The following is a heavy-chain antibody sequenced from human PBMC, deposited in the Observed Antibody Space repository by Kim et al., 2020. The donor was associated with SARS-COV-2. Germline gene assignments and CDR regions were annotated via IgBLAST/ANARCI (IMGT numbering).Heavy chain of an antibody. CDR3: ARGPRLWGPPPDMDV. CDR2: ISYDGSNK. Sequence: GGSLRLSCAASGFTFSRYGMHWVRQAPGKGLEWVAVISYDGSNKYYADSVKGRFTISRDNSKNTLYLQMNSLRAEDTAVYYCARGPRLWGPPPDMDVWGQGTTVTVSS. D-gene: IGHD3-16*01. CDR1: GFTFSRYG. V-gene: IGHV3-33*05. J-gene: IGHJ6*02.